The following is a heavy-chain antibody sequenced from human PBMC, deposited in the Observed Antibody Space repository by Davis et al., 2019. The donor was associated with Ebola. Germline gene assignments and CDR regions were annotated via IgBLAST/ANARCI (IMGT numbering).Heavy chain of an antibody. CDR2: IYRGGNT. J-gene: IGHJ4*02. V-gene: IGHV3-53*01. CDR3: TRGRGGSSWEVY. Sequence: ETLSLTCAVYGGSFTDYFWSWIRQAPGKGLEWVAVIYRGGNTYYVDSVKGRFTISRDNSKDTLELQMNSLRAEDTAVYYCTRGRGGSSWEVYWGQGTLVTVSS. D-gene: IGHD6-13*01. CDR1: GGSFTDYF.